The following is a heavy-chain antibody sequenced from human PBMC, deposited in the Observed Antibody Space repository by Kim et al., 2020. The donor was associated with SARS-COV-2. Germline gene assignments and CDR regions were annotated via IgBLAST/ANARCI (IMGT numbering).Heavy chain of an antibody. D-gene: IGHD3-10*01. J-gene: IGHJ6*03. V-gene: IGHV3-48*03. CDR3: ARGFGKANYYYSMDV. CDR2: IDGGSRTI. Sequence: GGSLRLSCAASGFTFSSYEMNWVRQAPGKGLEWISYIDGGSRTISYADSVKGRFTVSRDNAKNSVFLQMNSLRSEDTAVYYCARGFGKANYYYSMDVWG. CDR1: GFTFSSYE.